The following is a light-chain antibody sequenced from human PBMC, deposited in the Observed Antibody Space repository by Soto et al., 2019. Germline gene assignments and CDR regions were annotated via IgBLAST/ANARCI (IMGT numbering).Light chain of an antibody. V-gene: IGKV3-15*01. CDR1: QSVSSN. J-gene: IGKJ5*01. CDR2: GAS. CDR3: QQYDNWPPIT. Sequence: EVVMTQSPATLSVSPGERATLSCRASQSVSSNLAWYQQKHGQAPRLLIYGASTRATGIPARFSGSGSGTEFTLTISSLQSEDFAVYYCQQYDNWPPITFGQGTRLDIK.